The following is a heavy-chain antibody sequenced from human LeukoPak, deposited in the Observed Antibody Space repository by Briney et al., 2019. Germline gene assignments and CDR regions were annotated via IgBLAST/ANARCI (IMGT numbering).Heavy chain of an antibody. D-gene: IGHD5-18*01. CDR1: GGSISSGDYY. CDR2: IYYSGST. J-gene: IGHJ4*02. Sequence: SETLSLTCTVSGGSISSGDYYWSWIRQPPGKGLEWIGYIYYSGSTYYNSSLKSRVTISVDTSKNQFSLKLSSVTAADTAVYYCARAGYSYGSNFDYWGQGTLVTVSS. CDR3: ARAGYSYGSNFDY. V-gene: IGHV4-30-4*08.